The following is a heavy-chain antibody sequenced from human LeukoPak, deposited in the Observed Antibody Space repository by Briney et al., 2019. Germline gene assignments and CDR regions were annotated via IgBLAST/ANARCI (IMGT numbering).Heavy chain of an antibody. CDR1: GFTFSSYS. CDR3: AIYCTNGVCYTG. J-gene: IGHJ4*02. V-gene: IGHV3-21*01. D-gene: IGHD2-8*01. CDR2: ISSSSSYI. Sequence: PGGSLRLSCAASGFTFSSYSMNWVRQAPGKGLEWVSSISSSSSYIYYADSVKGRFTISRDNAKNSLYLQMNSLRAEDTAVHYCAIYCTNGVCYTGWGQGTLVTVSS.